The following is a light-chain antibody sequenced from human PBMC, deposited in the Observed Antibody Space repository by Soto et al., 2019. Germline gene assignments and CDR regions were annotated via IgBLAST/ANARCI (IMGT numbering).Light chain of an antibody. CDR3: QHYSTSLWT. CDR1: QSVSSK. Sequence: EIVMTQSPATLSVSPGERATLSCRASQSVSSKLAWYQQKPGQGPRLLIYGASTRATGIPARFSGSGSGTEFTLTISSLQSEDFGVYYCQHYSTSLWTFGQGTKVEIK. V-gene: IGKV3-15*01. J-gene: IGKJ1*01. CDR2: GAS.